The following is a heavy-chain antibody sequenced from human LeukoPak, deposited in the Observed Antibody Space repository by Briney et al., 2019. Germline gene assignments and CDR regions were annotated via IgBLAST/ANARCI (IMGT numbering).Heavy chain of an antibody. CDR2: IYYSGST. D-gene: IGHD3-10*01. J-gene: IGHJ4*02. V-gene: IGHV4-39*07. CDR3: ARDRAGGYYYGSGSPLDY. Sequence: SEALSLTCTVSGGSISSSSYYWGWIRQPPGKGLEWIGSIYYSGSTYDNPSLKSRVTISVDTSKNQFSLKLSSVTAADTAVYYCARDRAGGYYYGSGSPLDYWGQGTLVTVSS. CDR1: GGSISSSSYY.